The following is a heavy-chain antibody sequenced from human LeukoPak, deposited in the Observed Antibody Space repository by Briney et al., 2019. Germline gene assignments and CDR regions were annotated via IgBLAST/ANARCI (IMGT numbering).Heavy chain of an antibody. D-gene: IGHD1-26*01. V-gene: IGHV3-21*01. J-gene: IGHJ4*02. CDR3: ARDGSGSYYIDY. CDR1: GFTFSSYS. CDR2: ISSSSSYI. Sequence: GGSLRLSCAASGFTFSSYSMNWVRQAPGKGLEWVSSISSSSSYIYYADSVKGRFTTSRDNAKNSLYPQMNSLRAEDTAVYYCARDGSGSYYIDYWGQGTLVTVSS.